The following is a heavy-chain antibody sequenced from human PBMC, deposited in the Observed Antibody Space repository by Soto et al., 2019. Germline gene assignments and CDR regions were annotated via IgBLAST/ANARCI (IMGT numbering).Heavy chain of an antibody. V-gene: IGHV1-18*01. D-gene: IGHD2-21*02. CDR3: ASGYAGGDRPYYYYGMDV. CDR1: GYTFTSYG. Sequence: QVQLVQSGAEVKKPGASVKVSCKASGYTFTSYGISWVRQAPGQGLEWMGWISAYNGNTNYAQKLQGRVTMTTDTSKSTAYMELRSRRSDDTAVYYCASGYAGGDRPYYYYGMDVWGQGTTVTVSS. CDR2: ISAYNGNT. J-gene: IGHJ6*02.